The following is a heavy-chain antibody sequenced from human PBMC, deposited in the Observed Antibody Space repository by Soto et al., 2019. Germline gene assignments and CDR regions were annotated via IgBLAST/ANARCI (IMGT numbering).Heavy chain of an antibody. CDR3: ARGANYDSLTGYSKYPLYFYY. CDR2: IYYSGST. CDR1: GGSISIYY. Sequence: SETLSLTCTVSGGSISIYYWSLMRQPPGKGLEWIGYIYYSGSTNYNPSLKSRVTISVDTSKNQFSLKLSSVTTADTAVYYCARGANYDSLTGYSKYPLYFYYWGQGTLVTVSS. J-gene: IGHJ4*02. V-gene: IGHV4-59*01. D-gene: IGHD3-9*01.